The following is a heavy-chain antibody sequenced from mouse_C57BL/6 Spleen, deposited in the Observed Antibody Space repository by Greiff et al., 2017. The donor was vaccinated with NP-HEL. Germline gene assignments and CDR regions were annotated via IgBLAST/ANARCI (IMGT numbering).Heavy chain of an antibody. V-gene: IGHV1-82*01. CDR1: GYAFSSSW. J-gene: IGHJ1*03. CDR2: IYPGDGDT. CDR3: AREVYYYGSSAYWYFDV. D-gene: IGHD1-1*01. Sequence: QVHVKQSGPELVKPGASVKISCKASGYAFSSSWMNWVKQRPGKGLEWIGRIYPGDGDTNYNGKFKGKATLTADKSSSTAYMQLSSLTSEDSAVYFCAREVYYYGSSAYWYFDVWGTGTTVTVSS.